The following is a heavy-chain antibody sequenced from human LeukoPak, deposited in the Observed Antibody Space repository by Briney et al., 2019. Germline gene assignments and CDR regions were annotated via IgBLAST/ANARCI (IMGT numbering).Heavy chain of an antibody. J-gene: IGHJ6*02. D-gene: IGHD6-13*01. CDR1: GFTFSSYG. Sequence: GGPLRLSCAASGFTFSSYGMHWVRQAPGKGLEWVAVIWSDGSSKHYADSVKGRFTISRDNPKNTLYLQMNSLRAEDTALYYCARGQPPSYYDMDVWGQGTTVTVSS. V-gene: IGHV3-33*01. CDR2: IWSDGSSK. CDR3: ARGQPPSYYDMDV.